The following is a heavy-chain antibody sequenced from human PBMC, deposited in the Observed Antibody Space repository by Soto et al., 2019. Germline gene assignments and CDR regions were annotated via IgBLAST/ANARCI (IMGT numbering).Heavy chain of an antibody. Sequence: QLQLQESGPGLVKPSETLSLTCTVSGGSISSSSYYWGWIRQPPGKGLEWIGSIYYSGSTYYNPSLKSRVTISVDTSKNQFSLKLSSVTAADTAVYYCARAPDYGDYHDWFDPWGQGTLVTVSS. CDR1: GGSISSSSYY. D-gene: IGHD4-17*01. V-gene: IGHV4-39*01. CDR2: IYYSGST. CDR3: ARAPDYGDYHDWFDP. J-gene: IGHJ5*02.